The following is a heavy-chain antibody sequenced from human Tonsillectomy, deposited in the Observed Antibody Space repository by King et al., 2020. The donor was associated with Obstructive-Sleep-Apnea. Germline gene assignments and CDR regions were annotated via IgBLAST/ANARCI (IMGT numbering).Heavy chain of an antibody. CDR3: ARDNGYGYSDY. D-gene: IGHD5-18*01. CDR1: NGSISSGGYY. V-gene: IGHV4-31*03. J-gene: IGHJ4*02. Sequence: QVQLQESGPGLVKPSQTLSLTCTVSNGSISSGGYYWSWLRQHPGKGLEWIGYIYYSGSTYYSPSLKSRVTISVDTSKNQFSLKLSSVTAADTAVYYCARDNGYGYSDYWGQGTLVTVSS. CDR2: IYYSGST.